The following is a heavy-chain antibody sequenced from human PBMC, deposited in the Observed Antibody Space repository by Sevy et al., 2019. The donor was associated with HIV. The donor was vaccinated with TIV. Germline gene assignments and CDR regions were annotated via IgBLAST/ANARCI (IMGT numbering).Heavy chain of an antibody. V-gene: IGHV3-21*01. Sequence: GGSLRLSCAASGFTFSTYNMNWVRQAPGKGLEWVSSISTSGNYKYYVGSVEGRFTISRDNAKNSLYLQMNSLRAEDTAIYYCARVTKTFDSSSYYYYFDYWGQGTLVTVSS. D-gene: IGHD3-22*01. CDR1: GFTFSTYN. CDR3: ARVTKTFDSSSYYYYFDY. J-gene: IGHJ4*02. CDR2: ISTSGNYK.